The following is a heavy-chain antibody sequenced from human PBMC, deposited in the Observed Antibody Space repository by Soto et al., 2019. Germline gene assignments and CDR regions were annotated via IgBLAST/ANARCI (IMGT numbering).Heavy chain of an antibody. CDR3: AAELGNTGYDGHDY. CDR2: TIYDGSNK. CDR1: GLTFSRYA. V-gene: IGHV3-30*04. Sequence: ESGGGVVQPGRSLRLSCAASGLTFSRYAMHWVRQAPGKGLEWVAVTIYDGSNKHYADSVQGRFTISRDNSKNTLYLQMNSLRAEDTAVYYCAAELGNTGYDGHDYWGQGTLVTVSS. J-gene: IGHJ4*02. D-gene: IGHD5-12*01.